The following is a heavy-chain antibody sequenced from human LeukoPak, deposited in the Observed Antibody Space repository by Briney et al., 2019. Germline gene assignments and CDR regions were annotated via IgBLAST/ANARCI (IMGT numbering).Heavy chain of an antibody. CDR1: GFTFSTYA. CDR3: AQGGHDYNPFYY. D-gene: IGHD4-11*01. V-gene: IGHV3-23*01. CDR2: IKGGGGDP. J-gene: IGHJ4*02. Sequence: GGSLRLSCAASGFTFSTYAMGWVRQAPGEGLEWVSSIKGGGGDPFYADSVRGRFTISRDKSKNTLYLQLNSLRAEDTAVYFCAQGGHDYNPFYYWGQGTLVTVSS.